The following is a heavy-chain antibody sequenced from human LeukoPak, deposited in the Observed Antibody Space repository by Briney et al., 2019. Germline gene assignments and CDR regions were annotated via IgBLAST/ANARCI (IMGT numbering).Heavy chain of an antibody. Sequence: GSLRLSCAASGFTFSSYAMSWVRQAPGKGLEWVSAISGSGGSTYYADSVKGRFTISRDNAWNSLYLQMNSLRPEDTAVYYCAREQWSSLDWGQGTLVTVSS. CDR1: GFTFSSYA. CDR3: AREQWSSLD. J-gene: IGHJ4*02. CDR2: ISGSGGST. D-gene: IGHD1/OR15-1a*01. V-gene: IGHV3-23*01.